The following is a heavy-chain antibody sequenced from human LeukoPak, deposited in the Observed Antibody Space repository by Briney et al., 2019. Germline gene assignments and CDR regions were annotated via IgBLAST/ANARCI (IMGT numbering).Heavy chain of an antibody. CDR3: ARILGTTSSYGCDAFDI. D-gene: IGHD2-2*01. CDR1: GVTFSDYY. V-gene: IGHV3-11*01. Sequence: GGSLRLSCAASGVTFSDYYVSWIRQAPGKGLEWVSYISSSGSTIYYADSVKGRFTISRDNAKNSLYLQMNSLRAEDTAVYYCARILGTTSSYGCDAFDIWGQGTMVTVSS. J-gene: IGHJ3*02. CDR2: ISSSGSTI.